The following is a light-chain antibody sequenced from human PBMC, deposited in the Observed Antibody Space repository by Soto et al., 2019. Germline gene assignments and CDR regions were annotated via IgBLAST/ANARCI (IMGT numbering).Light chain of an antibody. Sequence: QSVLTQPPSASGTPGQRVTISCSGSSSNIGSNYVYWYQQLPGTAPKLLIYRNNQRPSGVPDRFSGSKSGTSASLAISGLRSEDEADYYCAAWDVSLSGQSWVFGGGTQLTVL. J-gene: IGLJ3*02. CDR1: SSNIGSNY. CDR2: RNN. V-gene: IGLV1-47*01. CDR3: AAWDVSLSGQSWV.